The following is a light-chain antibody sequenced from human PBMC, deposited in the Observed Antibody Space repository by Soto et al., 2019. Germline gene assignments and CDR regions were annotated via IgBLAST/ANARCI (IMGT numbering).Light chain of an antibody. CDR3: QQGYSISWT. CDR2: GAS. V-gene: IGKV1-39*01. Sequence: DIQMTQSPSSLSASVGDRVTITCRASQSISSYLNWYQQRPGKDPKVLIYGASTLQSGVPSRFSGSGSGTEFNLTISSLQTEDFATYYCQQGYSISWTFGQGTKLDIK. J-gene: IGKJ1*01. CDR1: QSISSY.